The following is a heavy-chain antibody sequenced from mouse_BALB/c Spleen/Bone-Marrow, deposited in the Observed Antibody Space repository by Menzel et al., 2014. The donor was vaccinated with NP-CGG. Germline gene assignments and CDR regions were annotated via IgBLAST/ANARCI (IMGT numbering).Heavy chain of an antibody. Sequence: SGAALVRPGASVKLSCKASGYTFTSYWMNWVKQRPGQDLEWIGMVDPSDSKTHFNQMFKDKATLTVDKSSSTAYMHLSSLTSEDSAVYYCARNWAFDYWGQGTTLTVSS. D-gene: IGHD4-1*01. J-gene: IGHJ2*01. CDR3: ARNWAFDY. CDR1: GYTFTSYW. V-gene: IGHV1-61*01. CDR2: VDPSDSKT.